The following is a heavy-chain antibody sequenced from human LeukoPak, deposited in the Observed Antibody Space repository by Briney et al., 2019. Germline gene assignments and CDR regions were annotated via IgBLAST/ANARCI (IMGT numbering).Heavy chain of an antibody. CDR1: GGSFSGYY. D-gene: IGHD5-12*01. V-gene: IGHV4-34*01. CDR3: ARSGYSGRRGYYYYYMDV. Sequence: SETLSLTCAVYGGSFSGYYWSWIRQPPGKGLEWIGSIYHNGNTYYNPSLKSRVTISVDTSKNEFSLKLSSVTAADTAVYYCARSGYSGRRGYYYYYMDVWGKGTTVTVSS. CDR2: IYHNGNT. J-gene: IGHJ6*03.